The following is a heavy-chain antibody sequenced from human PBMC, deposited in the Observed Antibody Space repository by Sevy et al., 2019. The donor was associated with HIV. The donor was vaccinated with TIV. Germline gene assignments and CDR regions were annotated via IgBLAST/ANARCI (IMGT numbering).Heavy chain of an antibody. V-gene: IGHV4-38-2*01. CDR2: IYHSGST. J-gene: IGHJ4*02. D-gene: IGHD2-2*01. CDR1: GYSISSGYY. Sequence: SETLSLTCAVSGYSISSGYYWGWIRQLPGKGLEWIESIYHSGSTYYNPSLKSRVTISVDTSKNQFSLKLSSVTAADTAVYYCARLGDIVVVTRPIDYWGQGTLVTVSS. CDR3: ARLGDIVVVTRPIDY.